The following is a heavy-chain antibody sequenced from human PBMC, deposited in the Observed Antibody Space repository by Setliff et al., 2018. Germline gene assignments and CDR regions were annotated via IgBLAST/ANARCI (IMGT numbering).Heavy chain of an antibody. CDR1: GASINSSTFF. CDR3: ARMTLWDNSAYYPDF. CDR2: IYYSGTT. J-gene: IGHJ4*02. Sequence: SETLSLTCIVSGASINSSTFFWGWIRQPPGKGLEWIGSIYYSGTTYYNPSVKSRVTISVDTSKNQFSLKLTSVTPADTAVYFCARMTLWDNSAYYPDFWGRGTLVTVSS. V-gene: IGHV4-39*07. D-gene: IGHD3-22*01.